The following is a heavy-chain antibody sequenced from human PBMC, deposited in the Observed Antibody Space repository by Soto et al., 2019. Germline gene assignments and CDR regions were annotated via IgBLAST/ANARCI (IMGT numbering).Heavy chain of an antibody. Sequence: GGSLRLSCAASGFTFSSYAMHWVRQAPGKGLEWVAVISYDGSNKYYADSVKGRFTISRDNSKNRLYLQMNSLRAEDTAVYYCARTRGEGIAARPNTPYYYYYGMDVWGQGTTVTVSS. CDR2: ISYDGSNK. V-gene: IGHV3-30-3*01. CDR1: GFTFSSYA. J-gene: IGHJ6*02. CDR3: ARTRGEGIAARPNTPYYYYYGMDV. D-gene: IGHD6-6*01.